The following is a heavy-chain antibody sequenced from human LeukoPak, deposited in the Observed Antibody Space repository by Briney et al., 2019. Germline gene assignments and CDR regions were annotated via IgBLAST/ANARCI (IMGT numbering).Heavy chain of an antibody. CDR3: ASLRRGELYSLGY. CDR1: GGSFSGYY. V-gene: IGHV4-34*01. CDR2: INHSGST. J-gene: IGHJ4*02. Sequence: SETLSLTCAVYGGSFSGYYWSWIRQPPGKGLAWIGEINHSGSTNYNPSLKSRVTISVDTSKNQFSLKLSSVTAADTAVYYCASLRRGELYSLGYWGQGTLVTVSS. D-gene: IGHD3-16*01.